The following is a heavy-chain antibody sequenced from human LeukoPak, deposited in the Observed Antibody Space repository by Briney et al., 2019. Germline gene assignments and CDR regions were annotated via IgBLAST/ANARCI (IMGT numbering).Heavy chain of an antibody. CDR1: GYSFTSYW. V-gene: IGHV1-18*04. CDR2: ISAYNGNT. J-gene: IGHJ6*02. D-gene: IGHD6-19*01. Sequence: GESLKISCKGSGYSFTSYWIGWVRQAPGQGLEWMGWISAYNGNTNYAQKLQGRVTMTTDTSTSTAYMVLRSLRSDDTAVYYCAREGGAGLYYYGMDVWDQGTTVTVSS. CDR3: AREGGAGLYYYGMDV.